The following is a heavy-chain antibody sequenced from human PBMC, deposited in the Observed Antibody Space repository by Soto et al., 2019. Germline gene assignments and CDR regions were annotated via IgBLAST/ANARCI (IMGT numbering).Heavy chain of an antibody. V-gene: IGHV4-59*01. J-gene: IGHJ5*02. CDR2: IYYSGST. CDR1: GGSISSYY. D-gene: IGHD3-16*01. CDR3: ASMDYRGDWLDP. Sequence: SETLSLTCTVSGGSISSYYWSWIRQPPGKGLEWIGYIYYSGSTNYNPSLKSRVTMSVDTSKNQFSLKLSSVTAADTAVYYCASMDYRGDWLDPWGQGTLVTVSS.